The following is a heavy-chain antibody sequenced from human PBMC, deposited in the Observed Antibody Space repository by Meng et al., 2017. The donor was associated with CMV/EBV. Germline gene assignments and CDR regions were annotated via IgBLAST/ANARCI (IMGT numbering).Heavy chain of an antibody. CDR1: GYTFSGYF. D-gene: IGHD2-8*01. CDR3: AKDESNGHTDY. V-gene: IGHV1-2*02. Sequence: SCAASGYTFSGYFIHWIRQAPGQRREWMGWINPNNRDTKYAERFQGRVTMTRDTSTNTVYMELDSLRFVDTAIYYCAKDESNGHTDYWGPGTLVTVSS. J-gene: IGHJ4*02. CDR2: INPNNRDT.